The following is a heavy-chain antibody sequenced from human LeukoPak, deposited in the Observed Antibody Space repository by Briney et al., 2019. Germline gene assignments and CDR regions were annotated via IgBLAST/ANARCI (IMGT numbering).Heavy chain of an antibody. CDR1: GGSISSSSYY. V-gene: IGHV4-61*02. CDR3: ARDRKYSSGWFNFDY. CDR2: IYTSGST. Sequence: SETLSLTCTVSGGSISSSSYYWSWIRQPAGKGLEWIGRIYTSGSTNYNPSLKSRVTMSVDTSKNQFSLKLSSVTAADTAVYYCARDRKYSSGWFNFDYWGQGTLVTVSS. D-gene: IGHD6-19*01. J-gene: IGHJ4*02.